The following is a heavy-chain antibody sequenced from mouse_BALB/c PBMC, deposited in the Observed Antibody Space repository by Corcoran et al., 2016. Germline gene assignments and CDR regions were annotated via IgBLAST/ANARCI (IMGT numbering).Heavy chain of an antibody. Sequence: QIQLVQSGPELKKPGETVKISCKASGYTFTNYGMNWVKQAPGKGLKWMGWINTYTGEPTYADDFKGRFAFSLETSANTAYLQINNLKNEDTATYFCARRTTAWYFDVWGAGTTVTVSS. J-gene: IGHJ1*01. V-gene: IGHV9-3-1*01. CDR3: ARRTTAWYFDV. CDR1: GYTFTNYG. CDR2: INTYTGEP. D-gene: IGHD1-2*01.